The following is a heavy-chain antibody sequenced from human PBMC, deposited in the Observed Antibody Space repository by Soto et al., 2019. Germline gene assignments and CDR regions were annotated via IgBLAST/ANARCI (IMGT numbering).Heavy chain of an antibody. CDR1: VVSITSHY. Sequence: SETLSLTCDFSVVSITSHYWNWIRQSPGMGLEWIGSTYFRGSASYNPSLKSRVTISLDTSKDQLSLTLSAVTAADSAVYYCARDLRSRGWFDPWGPGILVTVSS. J-gene: IGHJ5*02. V-gene: IGHV4-59*11. CDR3: ARDLRSRGWFDP. CDR2: TYFRGSA.